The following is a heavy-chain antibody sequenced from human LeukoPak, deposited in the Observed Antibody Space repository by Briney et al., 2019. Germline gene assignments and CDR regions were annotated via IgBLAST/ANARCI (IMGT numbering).Heavy chain of an antibody. Sequence: ASAKVSCKASGYTFTSYGISWVRQAPGQGLEWMGWISAYNGNTNYAQKLQGRVTMTTDTSTSTAYMELRSLRSDDTAVYYCARDGDSSGWYDETSYWGQGTLVTVSS. V-gene: IGHV1-18*01. J-gene: IGHJ4*02. CDR3: ARDGDSSGWYDETSY. CDR1: GYTFTSYG. CDR2: ISAYNGNT. D-gene: IGHD6-19*01.